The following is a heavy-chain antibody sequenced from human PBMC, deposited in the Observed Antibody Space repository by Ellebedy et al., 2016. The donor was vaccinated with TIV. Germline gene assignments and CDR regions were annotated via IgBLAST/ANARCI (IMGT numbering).Heavy chain of an antibody. CDR2: IYSGGST. D-gene: IGHD3-22*01. J-gene: IGHJ5*02. V-gene: IGHV3-53*01. CDR3: VKGGYREIYYHSTAYDR. CDR1: GFTVSNNY. Sequence: PGGSLRLSCAASGFTVSNNYMNWVRQAPGKGLEWVSLIYSGGSTRYADSVKGRFTISRDIPKNTVNLQMDSLSAEDTAVYYCVKGGYREIYYHSTAYDRWGQGTLVTVSS.